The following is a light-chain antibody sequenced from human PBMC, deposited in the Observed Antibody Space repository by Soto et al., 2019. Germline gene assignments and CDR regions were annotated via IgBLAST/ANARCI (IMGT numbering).Light chain of an antibody. J-gene: IGLJ1*01. Sequence: HSVLTQPASLSRSPGQSISISCTGTSSDIGAYDYVSWFQQHPGKAPKLMISEVNNRPSGVSNRFSGSKSGNTAYLTISGVQVEDEVEYFCFSFTITGTHVFRTGTTVTV. CDR1: SSDIGAYDY. V-gene: IGLV2-14*01. CDR2: EVN. CDR3: FSFTITGTHV.